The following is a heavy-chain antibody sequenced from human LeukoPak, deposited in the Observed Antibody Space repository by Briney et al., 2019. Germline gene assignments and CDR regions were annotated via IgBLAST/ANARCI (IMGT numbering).Heavy chain of an antibody. CDR3: ARGFRHTAMFLDS. J-gene: IGHJ4*02. D-gene: IGHD5-18*01. CDR2: ISSSGSPI. CDR1: GFTFSSYE. V-gene: IGHV3-48*03. Sequence: GGSLRLSCAASGFTFSSYEMNWVRQAPGEGLEWISCISSSGSPIYYADSVKGRLTISRDNAKNSLYLQMNSLRAEDTAVYYCARGFRHTAMFLDSWGQGTLVTVSS.